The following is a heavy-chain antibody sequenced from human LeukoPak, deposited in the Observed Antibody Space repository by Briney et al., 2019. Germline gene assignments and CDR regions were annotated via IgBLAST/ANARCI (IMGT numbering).Heavy chain of an antibody. CDR2: IRYDGSDK. Sequence: GGSLRLSCAASGFTFSSYGMHWVRQAPGKGLEWVAFIRYDGSDKYYADSVKGRFTISRDNSKNTLYLQKNSLRAEDTAVYYCAGDDDGGNPEGYWGQGTLVTVSS. CDR3: AGDDDGGNPEGY. J-gene: IGHJ4*02. CDR1: GFTFSSYG. V-gene: IGHV3-30*02. D-gene: IGHD4-23*01.